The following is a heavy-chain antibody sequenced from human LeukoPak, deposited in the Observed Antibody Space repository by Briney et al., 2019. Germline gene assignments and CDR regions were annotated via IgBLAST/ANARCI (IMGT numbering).Heavy chain of an antibody. J-gene: IGHJ3*02. CDR3: ARRSCSSTSCYPFDGYDN. D-gene: IGHD2-2*01. Sequence: KPSETLSLTCAVSGYSISSGYYWGWIRQPPGKGLGGIGSMYHSGSTNYNPSLKSRVTISVDTSKNQFSLKLNSVTAADTAVYYCARRSCSSTSCYPFDGYDNWGPGTMVTVFS. CDR1: GYSISSGYY. CDR2: MYHSGST. V-gene: IGHV4-38-2*01.